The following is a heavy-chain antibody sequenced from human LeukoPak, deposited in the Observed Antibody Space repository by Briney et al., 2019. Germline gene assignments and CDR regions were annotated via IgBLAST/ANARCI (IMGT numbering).Heavy chain of an antibody. Sequence: SENLSLTCTVSGGSISNSSYYWGWIRQPPGKGLEWIGSIYYSGSTYYNPSLKSRVTISVDTSKNQFSLKLSSVTAADTAVYYCARERGGGNRGDWGQGTLVTVSS. CDR3: ARERGGGNRGD. D-gene: IGHD1-14*01. CDR1: GGSISNSSYY. CDR2: IYYSGST. J-gene: IGHJ4*02. V-gene: IGHV4-39*07.